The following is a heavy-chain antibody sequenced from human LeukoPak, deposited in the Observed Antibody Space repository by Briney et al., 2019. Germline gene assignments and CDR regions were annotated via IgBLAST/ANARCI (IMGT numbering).Heavy chain of an antibody. D-gene: IGHD5-18*01. J-gene: IGHJ4*02. Sequence: ASVKVSCKASGYTFTNSDINWVRQATGQGLEWMGWMNPNSGDSGNIQKFQGRVTMTRDTSINTAYMELSSLRYEDSAVYYCASLPGGYSYGAKNDYWGQGTLVTVSS. CDR2: MNPNSGDS. V-gene: IGHV1-8*01. CDR1: GYTFTNSD. CDR3: ASLPGGYSYGAKNDY.